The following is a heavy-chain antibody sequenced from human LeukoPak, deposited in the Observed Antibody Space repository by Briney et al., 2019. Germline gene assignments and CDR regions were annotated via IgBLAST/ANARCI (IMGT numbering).Heavy chain of an antibody. CDR3: ARDHYYDSSAYYAPGGY. J-gene: IGHJ4*02. V-gene: IGHV3-64*01. CDR1: GFIFSTYA. D-gene: IGHD3-22*01. Sequence: GGSLRLSCAASGFIFSTYAMHWVHQAPGKGLEYVSSISGNGGNTYYANSVKGRFTISRDNSKNTLYLQMGSLRTEDMAVYYCARDHYYDSSAYYAPGGYWGQGTLVTVSS. CDR2: ISGNGGNT.